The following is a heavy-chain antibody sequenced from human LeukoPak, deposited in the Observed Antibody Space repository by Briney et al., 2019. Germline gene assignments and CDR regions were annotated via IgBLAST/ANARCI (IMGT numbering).Heavy chain of an antibody. J-gene: IGHJ4*02. D-gene: IGHD6-13*01. CDR1: GFTFSSYA. CDR3: ARDTIAAAGCYFDY. CDR2: ISYDGSNK. Sequence: GGSLRLSCAASGFTFSSYAMHWVRQAPGKGLEWVAVISYDGSNKYYADSVKGRFTISRDNSKNTLYLQMNSLRAEDTAVYYCARDTIAAAGCYFDYWGQGTLVTVSS. V-gene: IGHV3-30*04.